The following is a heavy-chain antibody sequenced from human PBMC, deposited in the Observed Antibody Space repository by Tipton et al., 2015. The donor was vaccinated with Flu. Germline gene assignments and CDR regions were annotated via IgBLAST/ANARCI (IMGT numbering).Heavy chain of an antibody. V-gene: IGHV4-4*02. D-gene: IGHD6-13*01. CDR2: IYHSGST. J-gene: IGHJ4*02. CDR3: ASWLSSSWYSSYFDY. Sequence: SLRLSCAVSGGSISSSNWWSWARQPPGKGLEWIGEIYHSGSTNYNPSLKSRVTISVDKSKNQFSLKLSSVTAADTAVYYCASWLSSSWYSSYFDYWGQGTPVTVSS. CDR1: GGSISSSNW.